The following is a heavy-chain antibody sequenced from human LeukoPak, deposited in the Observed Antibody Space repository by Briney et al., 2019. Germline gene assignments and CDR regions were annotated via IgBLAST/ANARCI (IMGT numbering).Heavy chain of an antibody. CDR1: GFTFSSYA. V-gene: IGHV3-7*01. CDR3: ARGPPSEYSSSSVYYYMDV. J-gene: IGHJ6*03. CDR2: IKQDGSEK. D-gene: IGHD6-6*01. Sequence: GGSLRLSCAASGFTFSSYAMSWVRQAPGKGLEWVANIKQDGSEKYYVDSVKGRFTISRDNAKNSLYLQMNSLRAEDTAVYYCARGPPSEYSSSSVYYYMDVWGKGTTVTVSS.